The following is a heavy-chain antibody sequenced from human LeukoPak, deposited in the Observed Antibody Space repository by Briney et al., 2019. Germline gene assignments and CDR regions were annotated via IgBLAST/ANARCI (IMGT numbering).Heavy chain of an antibody. CDR3: PHSGTGDGYCSSTSCLGAFDI. V-gene: IGHV2-5*01. J-gene: IGHJ3*02. CDR2: IYWNDDK. CDR1: GFSLSTSGVG. D-gene: IGHD2-2*03. Sequence: SGPTLVKPTQTLTLTCTFPGFSLSTSGVGVGWIRQPPGKALEWLALIYWNDDKRYSPSLKSRLTITKDTSKNQVVLTKTNMDPVDTATHGSPHSGTGDGYCSSTSCLGAFDIWGQGTMVTVSS.